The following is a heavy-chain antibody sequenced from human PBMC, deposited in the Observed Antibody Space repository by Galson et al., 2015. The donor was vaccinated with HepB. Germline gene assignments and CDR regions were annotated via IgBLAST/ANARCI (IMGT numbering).Heavy chain of an antibody. V-gene: IGHV3-48*01. CDR3: AKDATFGVDPVDFDY. D-gene: IGHD3-3*01. CDR2: ISRTSTTI. J-gene: IGHJ4*02. Sequence: SLRLSCAASGFTFSSYPMNWVRQAPGKGLEWISYISRTSTTIYYADSVKGRFTISRDNAENSLYLQMNSLRAEDTAVYYCAKDATFGVDPVDFDYWGLGTLVTVSS. CDR1: GFTFSSYP.